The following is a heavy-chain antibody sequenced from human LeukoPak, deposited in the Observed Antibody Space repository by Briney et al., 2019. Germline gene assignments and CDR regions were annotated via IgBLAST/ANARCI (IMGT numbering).Heavy chain of an antibody. J-gene: IGHJ4*02. CDR3: ARGDTAMVDFDY. CDR2: ISPNSGGT. V-gene: IGHV1-2*04. Sequence: ASVKVSCKASGYTFTGYYMHWVRQAPGQGLEWMGWISPNSGGTNYAQKFQGWVTMTRDTSISTAYMELSRLRSDDTAVYYCARGDTAMVDFDYWGQGTLVTVSS. D-gene: IGHD5-18*01. CDR1: GYTFTGYY.